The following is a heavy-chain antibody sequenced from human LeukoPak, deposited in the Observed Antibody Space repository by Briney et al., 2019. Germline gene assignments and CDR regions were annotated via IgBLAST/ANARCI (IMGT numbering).Heavy chain of an antibody. J-gene: IGHJ4*02. V-gene: IGHV3-23*01. CDR1: GFTLSGYA. CDR3: AKLHSATITADLDN. D-gene: IGHD1-14*01. CDR2: ISIGGDYT. Sequence: GRSLRLSYAPSGFTLSGYATRWVRQAPGKGLEWVSGISIGGDYTYYTDSVQGRFTISRDNSKHTLFLQMSNLRAEDTAKYYCAKLHSATITADLDNWGQGSLVIVSS.